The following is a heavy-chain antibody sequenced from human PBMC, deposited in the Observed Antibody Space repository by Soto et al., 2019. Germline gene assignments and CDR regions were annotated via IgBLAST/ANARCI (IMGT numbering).Heavy chain of an antibody. CDR2: IISSSSYI. CDR1: GFTFSSYS. CDR3: ASLKRIAAAGRIGY. D-gene: IGHD6-13*01. Sequence: PGGSLRLSCAASGFTFSSYSMNWVRQAPGKGLEWVSSIISSSSYIYYADSVKGRFTISRDNSKNSLYLQMNSLRAEDTAVYYCASLKRIAAAGRIGYWGQGTLVTVSS. J-gene: IGHJ4*02. V-gene: IGHV3-21*01.